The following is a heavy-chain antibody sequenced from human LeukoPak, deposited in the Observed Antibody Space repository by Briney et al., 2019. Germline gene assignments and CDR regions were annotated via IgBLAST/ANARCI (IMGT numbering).Heavy chain of an antibody. CDR1: GGTFSSYA. Sequence: ASVKVSCKASGGTFSSYAISWVRQAPGQGLEWMGWISAYNGNTNYAQKLQGRVTMTTDTPTSTAYMELRSLRSDDTAVYYCARAAVARTALGYWGQGTLVTVSS. CDR2: ISAYNGNT. V-gene: IGHV1-18*01. J-gene: IGHJ4*02. D-gene: IGHD6-19*01. CDR3: ARAAVARTALGY.